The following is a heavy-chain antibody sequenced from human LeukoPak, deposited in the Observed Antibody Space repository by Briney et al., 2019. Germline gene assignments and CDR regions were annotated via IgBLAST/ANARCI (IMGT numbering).Heavy chain of an antibody. V-gene: IGHV3-23*01. Sequence: PGGSLRLSCTASGFTFSSYTMTWVRQAPGKGLKWVSTITTGDGNTYYADSVKGRFTVSRDDSKNTLYLQMNSLRAEDTAVYYCAKGGYCGATNCYIAYWGQGTLVTVSS. CDR1: GFTFSSYT. CDR3: AKGGYCGATNCYIAY. CDR2: ITTGDGNT. J-gene: IGHJ4*02. D-gene: IGHD2-2*02.